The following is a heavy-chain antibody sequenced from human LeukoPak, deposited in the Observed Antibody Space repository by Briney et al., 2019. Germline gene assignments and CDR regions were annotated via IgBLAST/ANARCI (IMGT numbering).Heavy chain of an antibody. CDR2: INPSGGST. CDR3: ARVYYDSSGYYPKHAFDI. V-gene: IGHV1-46*03. Sequence: ASVKVSCKASGYTFTSYYMHWVRQAPGQELEWMGIINPSGGSTSYAQKFQGGVTMTRDTSTGTVYMELSSLRSEDTAVYYCARVYYDSSGYYPKHAFDIWGQGTMVTVSS. CDR1: GYTFTSYY. J-gene: IGHJ3*02. D-gene: IGHD3-22*01.